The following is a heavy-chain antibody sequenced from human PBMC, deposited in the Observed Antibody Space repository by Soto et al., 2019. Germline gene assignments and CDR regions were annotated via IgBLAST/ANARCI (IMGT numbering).Heavy chain of an antibody. CDR1: GFTFSRDG. CDR3: AKERATTTAFDY. CDR2: ITDNGGST. Sequence: GGSLRLSCAASGFTFSRDGMSWVRQAPGKGLEWVSLITDNGGSTYYADSVKGRFTISRDNTKDTLFLQMNSLRAEDTAVYYCAKERATTTAFDYWGQGALVTVSS. V-gene: IGHV3-23*01. D-gene: IGHD4-17*01. J-gene: IGHJ4*02.